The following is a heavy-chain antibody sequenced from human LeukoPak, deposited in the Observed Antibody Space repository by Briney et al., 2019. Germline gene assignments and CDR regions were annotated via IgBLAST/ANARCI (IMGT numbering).Heavy chain of an antibody. D-gene: IGHD3-3*01. J-gene: IGHJ3*02. V-gene: IGHV3-15*01. CDR2: IKSKTDGGTT. Sequence: GGSLRLSCAASGFIFSNYWMSWVRQAPGKGLEWVGRIKSKTDGGTTDYAAPVKGRFTISRDDSKNTLYLQMNSLKTEDTAVYYCTTETDFWSGYYDAFDIWGQGTMVTVSS. CDR3: TTETDFWSGYYDAFDI. CDR1: GFIFSNYW.